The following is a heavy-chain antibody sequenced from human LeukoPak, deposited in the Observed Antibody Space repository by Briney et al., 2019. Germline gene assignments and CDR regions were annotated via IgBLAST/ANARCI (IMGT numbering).Heavy chain of an antibody. J-gene: IGHJ4*02. CDR1: GFTFSTYG. CDR3: VREANYYDSTGYPTKVHDF. CDR2: IGRIGSDI. V-gene: IGHV3-21*01. Sequence: GGSLRLSCAASGFTFSTYGMIWVRQAPGKGVHWVSSIGRIGSDISYVASMKGRFSISRDEAKNSLYLQMGRLRAEDTAVYYCVREANYYDSTGYPTKVHDFWGQGTLVTVSS. D-gene: IGHD3-22*01.